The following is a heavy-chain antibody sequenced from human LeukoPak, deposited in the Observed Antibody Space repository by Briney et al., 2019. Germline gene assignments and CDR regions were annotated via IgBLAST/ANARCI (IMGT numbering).Heavy chain of an antibody. CDR2: ISTSSNSI. CDR3: ASWYGGY. Sequence: GGSLRLSCAASGLTFTGFTMNWVRQAPGKGLEWVSSISTSSNSIYYADSVKGRFTISRDNPKNTLFLHMNSLRSEDTAVFYCASWYGGYWGPGTLVTVSS. V-gene: IGHV3-21*01. J-gene: IGHJ4*02. CDR1: GLTFTGFT. D-gene: IGHD6-13*01.